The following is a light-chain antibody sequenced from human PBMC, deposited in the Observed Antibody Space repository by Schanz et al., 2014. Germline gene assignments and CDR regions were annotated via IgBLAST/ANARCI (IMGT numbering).Light chain of an antibody. J-gene: IGKJ5*01. CDR1: QRISDNN. Sequence: EIVMTQSPATLSVSPGERATLSCRASQRISDNNLAWFQQKPGQAPRLLIYDASNRATGIPARFSGSGSGADFTLTISRVEPEDFALYYCQYYGTSPFTFGQGTRLEI. V-gene: IGKV3-20*01. CDR2: DAS. CDR3: QYYGTSPFT.